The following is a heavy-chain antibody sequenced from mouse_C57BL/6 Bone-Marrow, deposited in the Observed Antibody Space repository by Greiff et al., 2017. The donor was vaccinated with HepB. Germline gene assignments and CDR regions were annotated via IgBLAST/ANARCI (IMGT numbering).Heavy chain of an antibody. CDR3: ARERVWRYFDY. Sequence: VQLVESGAELARPGASVKLSCKASGYTFTSYGISWVKQRTGQGLEWIGEIYPRSGNTYYNEKFKGKATLTADKSSSTAYMELRSLTSEDSAVYFCARERVWRYFDYWGQGTTLTVSS. V-gene: IGHV1-81*01. J-gene: IGHJ2*01. CDR2: IYPRSGNT. CDR1: GYTFTSYG.